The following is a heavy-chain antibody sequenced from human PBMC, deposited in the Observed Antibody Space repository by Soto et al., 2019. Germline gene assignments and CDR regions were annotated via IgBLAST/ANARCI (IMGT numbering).Heavy chain of an antibody. Sequence: QVQLVESGGGVVQPGRSLRLSCAASGFPFSSYGMHWVRQAPGKGLDWVALISYDGTNQYYADSVKGRFTVSRDNSKNTLYLQMSTLRAEDTAVYYCAGGQYYLDYCGQGTLVSVSS. CDR3: AGGQYYLDY. D-gene: IGHD2-15*01. V-gene: IGHV3-30*03. J-gene: IGHJ4*02. CDR2: ISYDGTNQ. CDR1: GFPFSSYG.